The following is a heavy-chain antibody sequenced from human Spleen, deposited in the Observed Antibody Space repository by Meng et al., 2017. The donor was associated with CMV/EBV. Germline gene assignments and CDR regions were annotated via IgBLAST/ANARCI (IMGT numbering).Heavy chain of an antibody. Sequence: ASVKVSCKASGYTFTSYGTSWVRQAPGQGLEWMGWISAYNGNTNYAQKLQGRVTMTTDTSTSTAYMELRSLRSDDTAVYYCARVYSSSSDVWSWFDPWGQGTLVTVSS. CDR1: GYTFTSYG. CDR3: ARVYSSSSDVWSWFDP. J-gene: IGHJ5*02. D-gene: IGHD6-6*01. V-gene: IGHV1-18*01. CDR2: ISAYNGNT.